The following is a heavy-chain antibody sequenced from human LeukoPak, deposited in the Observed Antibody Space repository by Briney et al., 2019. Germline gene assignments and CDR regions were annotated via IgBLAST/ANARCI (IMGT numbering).Heavy chain of an antibody. D-gene: IGHD2-15*01. CDR2: ISYDGINT. Sequence: GGSLRLSCAASGFTFSSYGMHWVRQAPGKGLEWVAVISYDGINTYYADSVRGRFTISRDNSKNTLYLQMHGLRPEDTAVYFCARDSGGRYYRMDIWGKGTTVTVSS. CDR1: GFTFSSYG. J-gene: IGHJ6*04. CDR3: ARDSGGRYYRMDI. V-gene: IGHV3-30*06.